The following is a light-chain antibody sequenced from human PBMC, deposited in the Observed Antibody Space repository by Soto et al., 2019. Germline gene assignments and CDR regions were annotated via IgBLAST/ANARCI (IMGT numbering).Light chain of an antibody. Sequence: EIVLTQSPGTLSLSPGERATLSCRASQSVSSSYLAWYQQKPGQAPRLLIYGASSRATGIPDRFSGSGSGTDFTLTISRLEPEDFAVYYCRHYGSSVTFGGGTKVDIK. J-gene: IGKJ4*01. CDR2: GAS. V-gene: IGKV3-20*01. CDR3: RHYGSSVT. CDR1: QSVSSSY.